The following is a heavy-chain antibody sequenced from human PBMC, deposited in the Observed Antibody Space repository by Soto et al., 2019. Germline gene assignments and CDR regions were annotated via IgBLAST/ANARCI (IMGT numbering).Heavy chain of an antibody. V-gene: IGHV1-69*02. CDR3: ARKGSNRYYYYMDV. CDR1: GGTFSSYT. J-gene: IGHJ6*03. CDR2: IIPILGIA. D-gene: IGHD3-10*01. Sequence: QVQLVQSGAEVKKPGSSVKVSCKASGGTFSSYTISWVRQAPGQGLEWMGRIIPILGIANYAQKFQGRVTITADKATSTAYMELSSLRSEDTAVYYCARKGSNRYYYYMDVWGKGTTVTVSS.